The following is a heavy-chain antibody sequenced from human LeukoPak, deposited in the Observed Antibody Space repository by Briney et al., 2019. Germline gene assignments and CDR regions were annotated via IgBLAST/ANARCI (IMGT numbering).Heavy chain of an antibody. CDR1: GYTFTSYW. Sequence: GESLKISCKGSGYTFTSYWIGWVRQMPGKRLEWMGIIYPGDSHTRYSPSFQGQVTISADKSISTAYLQWSSLKASDTAIYYCARLPSRYSSSWPDFTPSIDYWGQGTLVTVSS. CDR3: ARLPSRYSSSWPDFTPSIDY. V-gene: IGHV5-51*01. CDR2: IYPGDSHT. D-gene: IGHD6-13*01. J-gene: IGHJ4*02.